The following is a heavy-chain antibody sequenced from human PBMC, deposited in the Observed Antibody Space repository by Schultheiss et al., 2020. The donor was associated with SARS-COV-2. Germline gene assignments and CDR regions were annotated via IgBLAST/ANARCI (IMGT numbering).Heavy chain of an antibody. Sequence: SETLSLTCTVSGGSISSGGYYWDWIRQPAGKGLEWIGRVYTSGSTKYSPSLKSRVTISVDTSKNQFSLKLNSVTAADTAVYYCARQLLPAARAYYGMDVWGQGTTVTVSS. CDR3: ARQLLPAARAYYGMDV. CDR1: GGSISSGGYY. CDR2: VYTSGST. J-gene: IGHJ6*02. V-gene: IGHV4-61*02. D-gene: IGHD2-2*01.